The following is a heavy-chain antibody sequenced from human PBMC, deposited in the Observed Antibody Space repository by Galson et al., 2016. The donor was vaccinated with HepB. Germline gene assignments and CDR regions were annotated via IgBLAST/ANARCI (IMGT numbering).Heavy chain of an antibody. CDR3: ARDSAVGATEFYFGMDV. D-gene: IGHD1-26*01. CDR2: ITPIFGTT. Sequence: SVKVSCKASGGTFSGYAISWVRQAPGQGLEWMGGITPIFGTTNYAQRFQGRITITADESTSTAYMELSSLRSEDTAVYYCARDSAVGATEFYFGMDVWGQGTTVTVSS. V-gene: IGHV1-69*13. J-gene: IGHJ6*02. CDR1: GGTFSGYA.